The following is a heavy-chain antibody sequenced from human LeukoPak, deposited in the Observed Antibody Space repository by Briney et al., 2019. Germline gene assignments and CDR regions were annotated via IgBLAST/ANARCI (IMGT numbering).Heavy chain of an antibody. CDR2: IDGHGGST. Sequence: GGSLRLSCAASGFTFSRYAMSWVRQAPGKGLEWVSFIDGHGGSTYYADSVKGRFTISRDNAKNTLYLQMNSLRAEDTAVYYCARGLHCTGGSCYSRPFDYWGQGTLVTVSS. CDR1: GFTFSRYA. CDR3: ARGLHCTGGSCYSRPFDY. J-gene: IGHJ4*02. V-gene: IGHV3-23*01. D-gene: IGHD2-15*01.